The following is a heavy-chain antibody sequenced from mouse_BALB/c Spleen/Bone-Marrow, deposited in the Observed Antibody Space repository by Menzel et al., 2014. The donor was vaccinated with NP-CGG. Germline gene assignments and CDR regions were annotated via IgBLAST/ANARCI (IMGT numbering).Heavy chain of an antibody. CDR1: GFSFSNYG. V-gene: IGHV5-9-2*01. D-gene: IGHD2-4*01. Sequence: DVHLVESGVCVVNSVGSLKLSCAASGFSFSNYGISGVRPTPEKWLDVLATLLGDGRYPFYSDSVKGRFTISRDNAKNNLYLQLSSLRSEDTALYYCARHAYYDQTEVSFVYWGQGTLVTVSA. J-gene: IGHJ3*01. CDR2: LLGDGRYP. CDR3: ARHAYYDQTEVSFVY.